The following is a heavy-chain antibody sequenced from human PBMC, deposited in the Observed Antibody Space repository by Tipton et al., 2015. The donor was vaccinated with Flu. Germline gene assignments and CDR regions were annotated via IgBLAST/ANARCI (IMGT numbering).Heavy chain of an antibody. J-gene: IGHJ4*02. CDR2: INQDGSEK. CDR3: ARAVGAAAAH. CDR1: GFTFSTFW. Sequence: SLRLSCAASGFTFSTFWMHWVRQAPGKGLEWVANINQDGSEKYYVDSVKGRFTISRDNAKNSLYLQMNSLRAEDTAVYYCARAVGAAAAHWGQGTLVTVSS. V-gene: IGHV3-7*01. D-gene: IGHD6-13*01.